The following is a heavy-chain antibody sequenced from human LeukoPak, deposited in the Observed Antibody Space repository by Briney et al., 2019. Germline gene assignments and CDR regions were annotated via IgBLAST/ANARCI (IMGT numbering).Heavy chain of an antibody. Sequence: GGSLRLSCAASGFTFSSYEMNWVRQAPGKGLEWVSYISSSGSTKYYADPVKGRFTISRDNAKNSLYLQMNSLRAEDTAVYYCAKSSEYSGYDSFADYRGQGTLVTVSS. CDR1: GFTFSSYE. CDR3: AKSSEYSGYDSFADY. D-gene: IGHD5-12*01. CDR2: ISSSGSTK. J-gene: IGHJ4*02. V-gene: IGHV3-48*03.